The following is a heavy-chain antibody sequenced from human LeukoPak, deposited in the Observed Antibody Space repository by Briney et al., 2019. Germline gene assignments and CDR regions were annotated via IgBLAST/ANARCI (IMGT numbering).Heavy chain of an antibody. Sequence: SETLSLTCAVYGGSFSGYYWSWIRQPPGKGLEWIGEINHSGSTYYNPSLKSRVTISVDTSKNQFSLKLSSVTAADTAVYYCASYDFRGSYWGQGTLVTVSS. CDR1: GGSFSGYY. CDR2: INHSGST. V-gene: IGHV4-34*01. J-gene: IGHJ4*02. CDR3: ASYDFRGSY. D-gene: IGHD3-3*01.